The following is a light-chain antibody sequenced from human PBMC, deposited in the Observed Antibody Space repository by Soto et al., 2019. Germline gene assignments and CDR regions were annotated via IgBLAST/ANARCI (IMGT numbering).Light chain of an antibody. Sequence: EIVMTQSPATLSVSPGERATLSCRVIRIFSSNLACYQHKLGQAPSLLIFGASTRATVFPARFSGSGSGTEFTFTFSSLQSEDFAVYYCQQYNNWPTFGQGTKV. J-gene: IGKJ1*01. CDR2: GAS. CDR1: RIFSSN. V-gene: IGKV3-15*01. CDR3: QQYNNWPT.